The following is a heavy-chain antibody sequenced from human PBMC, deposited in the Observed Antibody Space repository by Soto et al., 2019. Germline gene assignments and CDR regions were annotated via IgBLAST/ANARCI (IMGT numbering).Heavy chain of an antibody. Sequence: SETLSLTCTVSGGSISSSSYYWGWIRQPPGKGLEWIGSIYYSGSTYYNPSLKSRVTISVDTSKNQFSLRLSSVTAADTAVYYCARSLLLWFGEFRPPGWFDPWGQGTLVTVSS. J-gene: IGHJ5*02. CDR1: GGSISSSSYY. V-gene: IGHV4-39*01. D-gene: IGHD3-10*01. CDR3: ARSLLLWFGEFRPPGWFDP. CDR2: IYYSGST.